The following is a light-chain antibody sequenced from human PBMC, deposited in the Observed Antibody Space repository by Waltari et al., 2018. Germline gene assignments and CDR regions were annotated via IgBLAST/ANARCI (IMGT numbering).Light chain of an antibody. V-gene: IGLV1-47*01. Sequence: QSVLTQPPSASGTPGQRVTISCSGSNSNLGTNYVYWYQHVPGTAPKLLIYRNDQRPSGVPDRFFGSKSGTSASLAISGLRSEDEADYYCAAWDDSLSGSYVFGTGTEATVL. CDR1: NSNLGTNY. J-gene: IGLJ1*01. CDR2: RND. CDR3: AAWDDSLSGSYV.